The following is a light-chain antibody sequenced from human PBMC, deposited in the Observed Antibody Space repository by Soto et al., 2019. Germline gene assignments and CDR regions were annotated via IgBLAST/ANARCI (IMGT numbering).Light chain of an antibody. V-gene: IGLV2-11*01. CDR1: SSDVGGFNS. CDR2: DVN. CDR3: CSYAGSYSYA. J-gene: IGLJ1*01. Sequence: ALTQPRSVSGSPGQSVTISCTGTSSDVGGFNSVSWYQQHPGKAPKLMIYDVNKRPSGVPDRFSGSKSGSTASLTISGLQAEDEAGYYCCSYAGSYSYAFATGTKVTVL.